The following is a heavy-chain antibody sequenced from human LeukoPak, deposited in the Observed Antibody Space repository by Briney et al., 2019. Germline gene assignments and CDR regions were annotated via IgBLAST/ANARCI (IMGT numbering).Heavy chain of an antibody. V-gene: IGHV1-2*02. Sequence: ASVTVSCKASGYTFTGYYIHWVRQAPGQALEWIGLINPNSGVTNYAQKFQGRVTMTRDTSISTAYMELSRLTSDDTAIYYCASTKYSGSYALDYWGQGALVTVSS. CDR1: GYTFTGYY. D-gene: IGHD1-26*01. CDR3: ASTKYSGSYALDY. CDR2: INPNSGVT. J-gene: IGHJ4*02.